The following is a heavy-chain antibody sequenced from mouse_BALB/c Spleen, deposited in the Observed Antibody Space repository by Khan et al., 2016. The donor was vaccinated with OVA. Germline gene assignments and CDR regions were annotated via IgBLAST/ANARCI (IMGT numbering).Heavy chain of an antibody. D-gene: IGHD3-2*02. V-gene: IGHV1-54*01. Sequence: QVQLQQSGAELVRPGTSVKVSCKASGYAFTNYLIEWVKQRPGQGLEWIGVINPGSGGTNYNEKFKDKATLTADKSSSTAYMQLSSLTSDDSAVYFCSRSGYGSGAYWCPGTLVTVSA. CDR1: GYAFTNYL. CDR2: INPGSGGT. J-gene: IGHJ3*01. CDR3: SRSGYGSGAY.